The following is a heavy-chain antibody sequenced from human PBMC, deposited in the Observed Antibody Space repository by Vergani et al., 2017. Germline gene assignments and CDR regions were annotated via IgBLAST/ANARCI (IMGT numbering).Heavy chain of an antibody. Sequence: QVRLQESGPGLVKPSETLSLTCTVSGASVNSYYWSWIRQPPGKGLEWMGYVSFRGDTLYDPSVKGRMTISLNTSSNQFSLWVNSVTAADTAVYFCARASLRALVGYYYYVDVWGKGKTVVVSS. CDR2: VSFRGDT. CDR3: ARASLRALVGYYYYVDV. CDR1: GASVNSYY. V-gene: IGHV4-59*02. J-gene: IGHJ6*03. D-gene: IGHD3-16*02.